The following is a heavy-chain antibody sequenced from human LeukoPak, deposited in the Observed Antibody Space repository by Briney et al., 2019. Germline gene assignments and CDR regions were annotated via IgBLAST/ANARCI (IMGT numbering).Heavy chain of an antibody. CDR1: GFTVDAYA. V-gene: IGHV3-9*01. Sequence: GGSLRLSCAVSGFTVDAYAMHWVRQAPGKGLEWVSSISWNSNNIGYADSVKGRFTISRDNAKNSLYLQMNSLRAEDTAIYYCTRVGYIDEGIDYWGQGTLVTVSS. CDR2: ISWNSNNI. J-gene: IGHJ4*02. D-gene: IGHD5-24*01. CDR3: TRVGYIDEGIDY.